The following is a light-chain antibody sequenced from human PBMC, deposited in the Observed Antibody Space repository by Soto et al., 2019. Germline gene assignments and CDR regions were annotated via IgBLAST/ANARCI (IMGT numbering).Light chain of an antibody. CDR1: QSVSSY. Sequence: EIVLTQSPATLSLSPGERVTLSCRASQSVSSYLAWYHHKPGQAPRLLIYEASNRATGIPARFSGSGSGTDFALTISSLEPDDFAVYYCHQRTSWPGTFGPGTKLEI. V-gene: IGKV3-11*01. CDR3: HQRTSWPGT. J-gene: IGKJ2*01. CDR2: EAS.